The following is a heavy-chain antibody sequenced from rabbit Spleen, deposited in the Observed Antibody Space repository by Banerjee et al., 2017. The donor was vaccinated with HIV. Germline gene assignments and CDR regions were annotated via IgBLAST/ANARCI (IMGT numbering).Heavy chain of an antibody. J-gene: IGHJ4*01. CDR2: IDAGTSSSA. D-gene: IGHD4-1*01. V-gene: IGHV1S45*01. Sequence: QEQLVESGGGLFQPEGSLTLTCKASGFSFSSGYYMCWVRQAPGKGLEWIACIDAGTSSSAAYASWAKGRFTCSKTSSTAVTLQMTSLTVADTATYFCARVSETSGWGEDLWGQGTLVTVS. CDR1: GFSFSSGYY. CDR3: ARVSETSGWGEDL.